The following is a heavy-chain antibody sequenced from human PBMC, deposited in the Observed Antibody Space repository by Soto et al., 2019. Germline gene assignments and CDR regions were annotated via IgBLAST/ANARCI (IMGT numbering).Heavy chain of an antibody. Sequence: PSETLSLTCAVSGYSISSGYYWGWIRQPPGKGLEWIGSIYHSGSTYYNPSLKSRVTISVDTSKNQFCLKLSSATAADTAVYYCARVATTDTRYYGDYVNAFDIWGQGTMVTVSS. J-gene: IGHJ3*02. CDR3: ARVATTDTRYYGDYVNAFDI. CDR1: GYSISSGYY. D-gene: IGHD4-17*01. V-gene: IGHV4-38-2*01. CDR2: IYHSGST.